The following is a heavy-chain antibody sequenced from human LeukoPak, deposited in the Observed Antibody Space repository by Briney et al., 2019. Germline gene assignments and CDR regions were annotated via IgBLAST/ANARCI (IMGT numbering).Heavy chain of an antibody. Sequence: GASVKVSCKTSGYSFTSYAISWVRQAPGQGLEWMGGIIPVFGTANYAQKFQGRVTITADKSTSTAYMELSSLRSEDTAVYYCARDTYYFDSSGYWYYFDYWGQGTLVTVSS. J-gene: IGHJ4*02. CDR3: ARDTYYFDSSGYWYYFDY. V-gene: IGHV1-69*06. CDR1: GYSFTSYA. CDR2: IIPVFGTA. D-gene: IGHD3-22*01.